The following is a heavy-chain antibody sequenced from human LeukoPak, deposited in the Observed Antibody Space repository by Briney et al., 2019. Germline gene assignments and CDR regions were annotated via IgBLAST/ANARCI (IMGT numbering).Heavy chain of an antibody. CDR2: ISYDGCNK. V-gene: IGHV3-30-3*01. D-gene: IGHD1-26*01. Sequence: GGSLRLSCAASGFTFSSYAMHWVRQAPGKGLEWVAVISYDGCNKYYADSVKGRFTISRDNSKNTLYLQMNSLRAEDTAVYYCAKDARWELRAYYFDYWGQGTLVTVSS. CDR1: GFTFSSYA. J-gene: IGHJ4*02. CDR3: AKDARWELRAYYFDY.